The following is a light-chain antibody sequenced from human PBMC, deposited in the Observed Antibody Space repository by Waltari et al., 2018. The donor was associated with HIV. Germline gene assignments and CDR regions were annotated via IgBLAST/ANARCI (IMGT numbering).Light chain of an antibody. CDR1: QSVSGNY. CDR3: QQYADSYT. V-gene: IGKV3-20*01. Sequence: DIVLTQSPGTLSFSPGARATLSCRARQSVSGNYVAWSQHTPGQAPTLLIYRASTRATGNPDRFSGSGSGTDFTLTISRLEPEDFALYYCQQYADSYTFGRGTKLGI. CDR2: RAS. J-gene: IGKJ2*01.